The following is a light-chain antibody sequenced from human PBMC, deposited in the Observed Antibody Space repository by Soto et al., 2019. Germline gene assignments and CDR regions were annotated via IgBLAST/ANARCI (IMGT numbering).Light chain of an antibody. CDR2: DVS. CDR3: SSYTSSSTL. J-gene: IGLJ2*01. V-gene: IGLV2-14*01. Sequence: QSALTQPASVSGSRGQSITLPCTGTSSDVGGYNYVSWYQQHPVKAPKLMIYDVSNRPSGVSNRFSGSKSGNTASLTISGLQAEDEADYYCSSYTSSSTLFGGGTKVTVL. CDR1: SSDVGGYNY.